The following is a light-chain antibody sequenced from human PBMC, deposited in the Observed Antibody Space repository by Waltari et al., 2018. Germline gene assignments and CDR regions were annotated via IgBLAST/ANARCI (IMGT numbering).Light chain of an antibody. CDR2: EAA. Sequence: DIQLTQSRSFLSASVGDRVTITCRASQGISTYLLWYQQKPGKAPNLLIYEAATLQSGVPSRFSGSGSGTEFALTISSLQPEDFATYYCQQLNSYPYTFGQGTRLEIK. CDR1: QGISTY. V-gene: IGKV1-9*01. J-gene: IGKJ2*01. CDR3: QQLNSYPYT.